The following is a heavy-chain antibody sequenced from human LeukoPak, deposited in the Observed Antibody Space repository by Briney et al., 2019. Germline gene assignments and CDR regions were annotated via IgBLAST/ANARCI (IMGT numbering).Heavy chain of an antibody. D-gene: IGHD2-15*01. J-gene: IGHJ4*02. CDR2: IWYDGSIQ. CDR1: GFTFSSYG. V-gene: IGHV3-33*01. Sequence: GGSLRLSCAAFGFTFSSYGMHWVRQAPGKGLEWVAAIWYDGSIQYYADSVKGRFTISRDNSKNTLYLQMDSLRAEDTAVYYCARAGYCSGGSRYGSDYWGQGTLVSVSS. CDR3: ARAGYCSGGSRYGSDY.